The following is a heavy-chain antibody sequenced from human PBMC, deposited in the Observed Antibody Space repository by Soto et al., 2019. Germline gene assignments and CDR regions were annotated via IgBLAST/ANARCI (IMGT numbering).Heavy chain of an antibody. V-gene: IGHV3-66*01. D-gene: IGHD3-16*02. CDR1: GFTVSSNY. CDR2: IYSGGNT. J-gene: IGHJ4*02. Sequence: EAQLVESGGGLVQPGGSLRLSCAASGFTVSSNYMSWVRQAPGKGLEWVSVIYSGGNTYYADSVKGRFTIPRDNSKNTLYLQMNSLRAEDTAVYYCAREYYDYIWGSYRFLDYWGQGTLVTVSS. CDR3: AREYYDYIWGSYRFLDY.